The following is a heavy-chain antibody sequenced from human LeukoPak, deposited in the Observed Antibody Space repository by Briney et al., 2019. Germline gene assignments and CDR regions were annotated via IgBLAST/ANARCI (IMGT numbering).Heavy chain of an antibody. CDR3: ARDRPLFDYTPPFFDY. Sequence: PGGSLRLSCAASGFTFSDYYMSWIRQAPGKGLEWVSYISSSDRSTYYADSVKGRFTISRDNAKNSLYLQMNSLRAEDTALYYCARDRPLFDYTPPFFDYWGQGTLVTVSS. J-gene: IGHJ4*02. V-gene: IGHV3-11*04. CDR1: GFTFSDYY. D-gene: IGHD4-11*01. CDR2: ISSSDRST.